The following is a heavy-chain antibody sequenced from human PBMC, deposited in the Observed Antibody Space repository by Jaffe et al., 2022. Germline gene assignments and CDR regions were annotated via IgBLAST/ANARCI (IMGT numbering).Heavy chain of an antibody. CDR3: AKDPPHSSSWKNYYYYMDV. V-gene: IGHV3-30*18. D-gene: IGHD6-13*01. CDR1: GFTFSSYG. Sequence: QVQLVESGGGVVQPGRSLRLSCAASGFTFSSYGMHWVRQAPGKGLEWVAVISYDGSNKYYADSVKGRFTISRDNSKNTLYLQMNSLRAEDTAVYYCAKDPPHSSSWKNYYYYMDVWGKGTTVTVSS. CDR2: ISYDGSNK. J-gene: IGHJ6*03.